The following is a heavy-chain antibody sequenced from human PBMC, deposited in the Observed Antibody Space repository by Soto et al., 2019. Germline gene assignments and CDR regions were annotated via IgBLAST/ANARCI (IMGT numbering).Heavy chain of an antibody. CDR1: GFTFTSSA. CDR3: AEDRYDGSGRRNYYMDV. J-gene: IGHJ6*03. V-gene: IGHV1-58*02. CDR2: IVVGSVNT. Sequence: EASVKVSCKASGFTFTSSAIQWVRQARGQRLEWIGWIVVGSVNTNYAQKFQERVTITRDMSTSTAYMELSRLRSEDTAVYYCAEDRYDGSGRRNYYMDVWGKATTVTVSS. D-gene: IGHD3-10*01.